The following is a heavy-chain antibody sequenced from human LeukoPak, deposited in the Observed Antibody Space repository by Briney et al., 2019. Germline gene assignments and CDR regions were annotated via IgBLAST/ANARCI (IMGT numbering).Heavy chain of an antibody. Sequence: ASVKVSCKASGGTFISYAISWVRQAPGQGLEWMGGIIPIFGTANYAQKFQGRVTITADESTSTAYMELSSLRSEDAAVYYCASSDSSSWYLLRNWFDPWGQGTLVTVSS. CDR3: ASSDSSSWYLLRNWFDP. CDR1: GGTFISYA. CDR2: IIPIFGTA. V-gene: IGHV1-69*13. J-gene: IGHJ5*02. D-gene: IGHD6-13*01.